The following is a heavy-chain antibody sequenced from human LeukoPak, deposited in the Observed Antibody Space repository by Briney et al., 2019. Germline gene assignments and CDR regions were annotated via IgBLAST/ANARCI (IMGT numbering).Heavy chain of an antibody. V-gene: IGHV3-20*04. CDR3: ARKYSGSYSRGAFDI. CDR1: GFTFDDYG. CDR2: INWNGGST. D-gene: IGHD1-26*01. Sequence: PGGSLTLSCAASGFTFDDYGMSWVRQAPGKGLEWVSGINWNGGSTGYADSVKGRFTISRDNAKNSLYLQMNSLRAEDTALYYCARKYSGSYSRGAFDIWGQGTMVTVSS. J-gene: IGHJ3*02.